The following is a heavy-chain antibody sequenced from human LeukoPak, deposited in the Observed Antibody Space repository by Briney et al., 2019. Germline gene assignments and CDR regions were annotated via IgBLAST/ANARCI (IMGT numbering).Heavy chain of an antibody. CDR3: ARGYNYGYWIDY. J-gene: IGHJ4*02. Sequence: GGSLRLSCAASGFTFSSYWMHWVRQAPGKGLVWVSRINTDGSSTSYVDSGKGRFNISRDNAKNTLYLQRNSLRAEDTAVYYCARGYNYGYWIDYWGQGTLVTVSS. CDR2: INTDGSST. CDR1: GFTFSSYW. V-gene: IGHV3-74*01. D-gene: IGHD5-18*01.